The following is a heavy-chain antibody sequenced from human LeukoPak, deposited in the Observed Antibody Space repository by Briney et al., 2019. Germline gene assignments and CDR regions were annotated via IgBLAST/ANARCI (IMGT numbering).Heavy chain of an antibody. V-gene: IGHV4-34*01. Sequence: KPSEALSLTCAVYGGSFSGYYWSWIRQPPGKGLEWIGEINHSGSTNYNPSLKSRVTISVDTSKNQFSLRLSSVTAADTAVYYCAQKGGAAPDYYYYMDVWGKGTTVTVSS. J-gene: IGHJ6*03. CDR2: INHSGST. CDR1: GGSFSGYY. D-gene: IGHD6-13*01. CDR3: AQKGGAAPDYYYYMDV.